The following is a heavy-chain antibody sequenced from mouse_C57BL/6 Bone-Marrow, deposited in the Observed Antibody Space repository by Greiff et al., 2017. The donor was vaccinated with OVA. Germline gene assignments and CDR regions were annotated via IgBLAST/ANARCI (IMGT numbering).Heavy chain of an antibody. Sequence: EVKLEESGGGLVKPGGSLKLSCAASGFTFSSYGMSWVRQTPDKRLEWVATISSGGSYTYYPDSVKGRFTISRDNAKNTLSLQMSSLKSEDTASYNSARHVIWLRRGYCFDYWGQGTTLTVSS. CDR3: ARHVIWLRRGYCFDY. CDR2: ISSGGSYT. D-gene: IGHD2-2*01. J-gene: IGHJ2*01. CDR1: GFTFSSYG. V-gene: IGHV5-6*03.